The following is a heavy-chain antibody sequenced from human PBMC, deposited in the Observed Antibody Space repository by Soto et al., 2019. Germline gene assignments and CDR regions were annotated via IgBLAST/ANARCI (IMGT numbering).Heavy chain of an antibody. CDR2: IWYDGSNK. CDR3: ARDRGITMVRGVQSYYGMDV. CDR1: GFTFSSYG. D-gene: IGHD3-10*01. Sequence: PGGSLRLSCAASGFTFSSYGMHWVRQAPGKGLEWVAVIWYDGSNKYYADSVKGRFTISRDNSKNTLYLQMNSLRAEDTAVYYCARDRGITMVRGVQSYYGMDVWGQGTTVTVSS. V-gene: IGHV3-33*01. J-gene: IGHJ6*02.